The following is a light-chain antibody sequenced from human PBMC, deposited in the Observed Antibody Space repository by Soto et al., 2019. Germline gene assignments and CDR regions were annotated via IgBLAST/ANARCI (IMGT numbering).Light chain of an antibody. CDR2: GAS. CDR1: QSVNSN. CDR3: QQSNDWPLA. Sequence: IVMTQSQATLSVSPGERATLSCRASQSVNSNLAWYQQKPGQAPRLLIYGASTRATGIPARFSGSASGTEVTLTISSLQSEDFAIYYCQQSNDWPLAFGGGTKVEIK. J-gene: IGKJ4*01. V-gene: IGKV3-15*01.